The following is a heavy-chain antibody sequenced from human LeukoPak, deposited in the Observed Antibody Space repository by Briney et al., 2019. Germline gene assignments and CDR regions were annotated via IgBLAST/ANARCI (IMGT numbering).Heavy chain of an antibody. CDR2: INQDGSEK. D-gene: IGHD6-13*01. CDR3: ARESTAGYNSSWYGFRN. J-gene: IGHJ1*01. CDR1: GFTFSGYW. Sequence: GGSLRLSCAASGFTFSGYWMSWVRQAPGKGLEWVANINQDGSEKYYVDSVKGRFTISIDNAKNSLFLQMGSLRVEDTAVYYCARESTAGYNSSWYGFRNWGQGTLVSVSS. V-gene: IGHV3-7*01.